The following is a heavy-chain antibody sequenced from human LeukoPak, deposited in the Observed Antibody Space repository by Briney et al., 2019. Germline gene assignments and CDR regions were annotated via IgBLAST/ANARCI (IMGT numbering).Heavy chain of an antibody. CDR3: ARGSSRDYYYMDV. Sequence: PSETLSLTCTVSGGSSTHYYYSWVRQPAGKGLEWIGRISTSGSTNCNPSLRSRVTISVDKSKNLFSLKLSSVTAADTAVCYCARGSSRDYYYMDVWGKGTTVTVSS. V-gene: IGHV4-4*07. CDR2: ISTSGST. J-gene: IGHJ6*03. CDR1: GGSSTHYY.